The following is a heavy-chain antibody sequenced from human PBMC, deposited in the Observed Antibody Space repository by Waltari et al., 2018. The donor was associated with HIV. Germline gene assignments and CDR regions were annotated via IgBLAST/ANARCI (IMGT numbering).Heavy chain of an antibody. CDR3: ARSFSGYSNYFDP. D-gene: IGHD4-4*01. J-gene: IGHJ5*02. CDR1: GGSMTSSRYY. Sequence: QLQLQESGPGLVKSSETLSLTCTVSGGSMTSSRYYWGWIRQPPGKGLEWIGSMSYSGSTYHNASLRSRLTISVDTSKNQFSLKLTSVTAADTAVYYCARSFSGYSNYFDPWGQGTLVTVSS. CDR2: MSYSGST. V-gene: IGHV4-39*01.